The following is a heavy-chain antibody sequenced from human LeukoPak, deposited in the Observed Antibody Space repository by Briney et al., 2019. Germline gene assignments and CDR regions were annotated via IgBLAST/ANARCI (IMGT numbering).Heavy chain of an antibody. J-gene: IGHJ4*02. V-gene: IGHV4-4*01. CDR2: IHHSGNT. Sequence: SETLSLTCAVSGGSVSSDNWWSWVRQPPGKGLEWIGEIHHSGNTNYSPSLKSRVTISLDKSRNQFSLKLHSVTAADTAVYCCAKAGVWLPAVWGQGTLVTVSS. CDR3: AKAGVWLPAV. D-gene: IGHD3-9*01. CDR1: GGSVSSDNW.